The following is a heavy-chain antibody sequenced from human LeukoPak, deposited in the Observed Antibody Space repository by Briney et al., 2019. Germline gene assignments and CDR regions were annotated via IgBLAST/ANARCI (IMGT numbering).Heavy chain of an antibody. CDR1: GFTFSGYA. D-gene: IGHD4/OR15-4a*01. CDR3: AKTPYGGTVGYFDY. J-gene: IGHJ4*02. Sequence: GGSLRLSCAASGFTFSGYAMSWVRQAPGKGLEWVSAISGSGGSTYYADSVKGRFTISRDNSKNTLYLQMNSLRAEDTAVYYCAKTPYGGTVGYFDYWGQGTLVTVSS. V-gene: IGHV3-23*01. CDR2: ISGSGGST.